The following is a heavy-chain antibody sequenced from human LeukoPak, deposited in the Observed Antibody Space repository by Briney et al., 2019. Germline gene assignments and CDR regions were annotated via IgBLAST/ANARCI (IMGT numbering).Heavy chain of an antibody. CDR2: IIPIFGTA. V-gene: IGHV1-69*05. CDR3: ARAAWAAVGMVDFQE. CDR1: GGTFSSYA. J-gene: IGHJ1*01. Sequence: ASVKVSCKASGGTFSSYAISWVRQAPGQGLEWMGGIIPIFGTANYAQKFQGRVTITTDESTSTAYMELSSLRSEDTAVYYCARAAWAAVGMVDFQEWGQGTLVTVSS. D-gene: IGHD6-13*01.